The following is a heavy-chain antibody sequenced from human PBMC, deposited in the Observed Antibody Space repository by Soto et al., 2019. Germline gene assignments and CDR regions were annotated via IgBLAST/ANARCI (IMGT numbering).Heavy chain of an antibody. CDR2: INWKSDI. J-gene: IGHJ4*02. V-gene: IGHV3-9*01. D-gene: IGHD3-16*01. Sequence: HPGGSLRLSCAVSGFTFDDNAMHWVRQAPEKGLEWVSGINWKSDIGYADSVKGRFTISRDNAENSLYLQMNSLRAEDTALYYCAISQDRGGRTTFIYWGQGTPVTVSS. CDR3: AISQDRGGRTTFIY. CDR1: GFTFDDNA.